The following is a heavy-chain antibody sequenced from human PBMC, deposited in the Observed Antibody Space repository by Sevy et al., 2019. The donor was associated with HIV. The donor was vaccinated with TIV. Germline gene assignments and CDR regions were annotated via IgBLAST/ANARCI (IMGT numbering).Heavy chain of an antibody. D-gene: IGHD2-21*02. V-gene: IGHV4-30-2*01. J-gene: IGHJ5*02. Sequence: TLSLTCAVSGGSISSGGYSWSWIRQPPGKGLEWIGYIYHSGSTYYNPSLKSRVTISVDRSKNQFSLKLSSVIAADTAVYYCARVRTPRLNWFDPWGQGTLVTVSS. CDR1: GGSISSGGYS. CDR3: ARVRTPRLNWFDP. CDR2: IYHSGST.